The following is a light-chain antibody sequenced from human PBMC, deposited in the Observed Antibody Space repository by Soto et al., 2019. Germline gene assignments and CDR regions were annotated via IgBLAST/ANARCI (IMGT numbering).Light chain of an antibody. Sequence: DIQMTQSPSSLSASVGDRVTITCRASQSISTYLNWYQQKPVEAPKLLISAASTLQSGVPSRISGSGSGTDFTLTISSLPPEDFATYYCQQSYNRPRAFGQGTKVEIK. CDR2: AAS. V-gene: IGKV1-39*01. J-gene: IGKJ1*01. CDR1: QSISTY. CDR3: QQSYNRPRA.